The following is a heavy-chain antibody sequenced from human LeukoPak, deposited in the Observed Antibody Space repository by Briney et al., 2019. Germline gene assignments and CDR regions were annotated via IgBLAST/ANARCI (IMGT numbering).Heavy chain of an antibody. CDR3: ARDHRYCSSTSCFRRGYNWFDP. D-gene: IGHD2-2*01. Sequence: SQTLSLTCTVSGGSISSGSYYWSWLRQPAGRGLEWIGRIYTSGSTNYNPSRKSRVTISVDTSKNQFSLKLSSVTAADTAVYYCARDHRYCSSTSCFRRGYNWFDPWGQGTLVTVSS. J-gene: IGHJ5*02. CDR2: IYTSGST. V-gene: IGHV4-61*02. CDR1: GGSISSGSYY.